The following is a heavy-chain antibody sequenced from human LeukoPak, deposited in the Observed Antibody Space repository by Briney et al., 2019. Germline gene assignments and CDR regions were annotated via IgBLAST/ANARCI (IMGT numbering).Heavy chain of an antibody. CDR2: INRSGST. CDR1: GGSFSGYY. D-gene: IGHD6-19*01. Sequence: PSETLSLTCAAYGGSFSGYYWSWIRQPPGKGLEWIGEINRSGSTNYNPSLKSRVTISVDTSKNQFSLKLSSVTAADTAVYYCARWGPSRGVAGRAALDYWGQGTLVTVSS. J-gene: IGHJ4*02. CDR3: ARWGPSRGVAGRAALDY. V-gene: IGHV4-34*01.